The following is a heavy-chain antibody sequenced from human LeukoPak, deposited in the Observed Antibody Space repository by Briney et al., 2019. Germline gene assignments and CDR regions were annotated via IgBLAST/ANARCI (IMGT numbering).Heavy chain of an antibody. CDR1: GGSFSGYY. CDR2: INHSGST. J-gene: IGHJ4*02. CDR3: ARRPAARPPDY. V-gene: IGHV4-34*01. Sequence: SETLSLTCAVYGGSFSGYYWSWIRQPPGKGLEWIGEINHSGSTNYNPSLKSRVTISVDTSKNQFSLKLSSVTAADTAVYYCARRPAARPPDYWGQGTLVTVSS. D-gene: IGHD6-6*01.